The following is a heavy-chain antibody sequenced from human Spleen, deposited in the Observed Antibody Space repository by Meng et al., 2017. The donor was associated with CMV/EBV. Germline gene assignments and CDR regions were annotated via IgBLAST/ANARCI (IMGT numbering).Heavy chain of an antibody. V-gene: IGHV3-9*01. J-gene: IGHJ4*02. CDR2: ITWNGGIS. CDR3: AKGAIWNAWYFDH. D-gene: IGHD3-3*01. CDR1: GFTFGEYV. Sequence: SLKISCAASGFTFGEYVMHWVRQAPGKGPEWVSSITWNGGISNYADSVKGRFTISRDNAKSSLYLQMNSLRVDDTALYYCAKGAIWNAWYFDHWGQGKLVTVSS.